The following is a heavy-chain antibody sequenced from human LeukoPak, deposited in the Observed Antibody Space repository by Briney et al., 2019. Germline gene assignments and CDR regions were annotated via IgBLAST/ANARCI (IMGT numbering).Heavy chain of an antibody. D-gene: IGHD3-22*01. CDR3: ARESVDSSGSFDY. J-gene: IGHJ4*02. CDR2: IYYSGST. Sequence: SETLSLTCTVSGGSISSYYWSWIRQPPGKGLEWIGYIYYSGSTNYNPSLKSRVTISVDTSKNQLSLKLSSVTAADTAVYYCARESVDSSGSFDYWGQGTLVTVSS. V-gene: IGHV4-59*01. CDR1: GGSISSYY.